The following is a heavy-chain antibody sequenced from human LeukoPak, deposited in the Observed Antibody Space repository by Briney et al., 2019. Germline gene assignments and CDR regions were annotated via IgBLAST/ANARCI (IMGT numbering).Heavy chain of an antibody. CDR2: SGGDGGST. CDR3: AKALNYWYFDL. Sequence: QPGGSLRLSCAASGFTFSSYDMSWVRQAPGKGLEWVSASGGDGGSTYADSVKGRFTISRDNSKNTLYLKMNSLRAEDTATYYCAKALNYWYFDLWGRGNLVTVSS. J-gene: IGHJ2*01. CDR1: GFTFSSYD. V-gene: IGHV3-23*01.